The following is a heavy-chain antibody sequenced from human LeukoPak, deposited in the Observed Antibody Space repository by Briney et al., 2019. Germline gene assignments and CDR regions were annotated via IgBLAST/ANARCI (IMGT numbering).Heavy chain of an antibody. J-gene: IGHJ3*02. CDR2: ISSSSSTI. CDR1: GFIFSGSA. CDR3: ARDRGQWLPTHAFDI. D-gene: IGHD6-19*01. V-gene: IGHV3-48*04. Sequence: GGSLRLSCAASGFIFSGSAMNWVRQAPGKGLEWVSYISSSSSTIYYADSVKGRFTTSRDNAKNSLYLQMNSLRAEDTAVYYCARDRGQWLPTHAFDIWGQGTMVTVSS.